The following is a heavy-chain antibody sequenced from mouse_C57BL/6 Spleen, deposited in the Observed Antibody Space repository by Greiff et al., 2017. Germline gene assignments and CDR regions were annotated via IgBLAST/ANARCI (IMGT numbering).Heavy chain of an antibody. CDR3: ARGWDGGYFDY. V-gene: IGHV1-52*01. CDR1: GYTFTSYW. Sequence: QVQLKESGAELVRPGSSVKLSCKASGYTFTSYWMHWVKQRPIQGLEWIGNIDPSDSETHYNQKFKDKATLTVDKSSSTAYMQLSSLTSEDSAVYYCARGWDGGYFDYWGQGTTLTVSS. J-gene: IGHJ2*01. CDR2: IDPSDSET. D-gene: IGHD4-1*01.